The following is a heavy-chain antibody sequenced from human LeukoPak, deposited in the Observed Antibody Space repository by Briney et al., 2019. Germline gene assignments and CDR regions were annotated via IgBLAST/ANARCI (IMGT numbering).Heavy chain of an antibody. D-gene: IGHD5-12*01. CDR2: ISWDDDK. Sequence: SGPTLVNATQTLTLTCTFSGFLLSTSGVGVGWIRQPPGKALEWLALISWDDDKRYSPSLKNRLTITKDTSKNQVVLTMTNMDPVDTATYYCAHSDRGYSGYDPPGHFEYWGQGTLVSVSS. CDR1: GFLLSTSGVG. J-gene: IGHJ4*02. V-gene: IGHV2-5*02. CDR3: AHSDRGYSGYDPPGHFEY.